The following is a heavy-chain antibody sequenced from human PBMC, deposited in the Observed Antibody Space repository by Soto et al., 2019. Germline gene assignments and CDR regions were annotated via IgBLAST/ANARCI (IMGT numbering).Heavy chain of an antibody. D-gene: IGHD6-19*01. CDR3: TTGSRSSGWYGRFDY. J-gene: IGHJ4*02. V-gene: IGHV3-15*01. Sequence: PGGSLRLCCAASGFTFSNAWMSWVRQAPGKGLEWVGRIKSKTDGGTTDYAAPVKGRFTISRDDSKNTLYLQMNSLKTEDTAVYYCTTGSRSSGWYGRFDYWGQGTLVTVSS. CDR2: IKSKTDGGTT. CDR1: GFTFSNAW.